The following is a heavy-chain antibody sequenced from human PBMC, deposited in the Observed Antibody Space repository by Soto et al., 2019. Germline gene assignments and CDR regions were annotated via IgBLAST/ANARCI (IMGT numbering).Heavy chain of an antibody. D-gene: IGHD3-3*01. CDR1: GGSISSYY. CDR3: ARDRGGTYYDFWSGYNPPSYYYYYGMDV. V-gene: IGHV4-59*01. J-gene: IGHJ6*02. CDR2: IYYSGST. Sequence: SETLSLTCTVSGGSISSYYWSWIRQPPGKGLEWIGYIYYSGSTNYNPSLKSRVTMSVDTSKNQFSLKLSSVTAADTAVYYCARDRGGTYYDFWSGYNPPSYYYYYGMDVWGQGTTVTVSS.